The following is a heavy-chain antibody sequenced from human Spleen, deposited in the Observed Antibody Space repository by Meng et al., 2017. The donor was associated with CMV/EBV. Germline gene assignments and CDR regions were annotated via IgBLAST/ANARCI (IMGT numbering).Heavy chain of an antibody. D-gene: IGHD2-2*02. CDR2: IYPGDSDT. J-gene: IGHJ4*02. CDR3: ARPPQPHCSSTSCYSYFDY. V-gene: IGHV5-51*01. CDR1: GYSFTSYW. Sequence: KVSCKGSGYSFTSYWIGWVRQMPGKGLEWMAIIYPGDSDTTYSPSFQGQVTISVDKSISTAYLQWSSLKASDTAMYYCARPPQPHCSSTSCYSYFDYWGQGTLVTVSS.